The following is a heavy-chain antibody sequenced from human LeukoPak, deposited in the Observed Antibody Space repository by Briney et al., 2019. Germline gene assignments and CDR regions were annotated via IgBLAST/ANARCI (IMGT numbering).Heavy chain of an antibody. CDR3: ARGEGYCSGGSCYNWFDS. D-gene: IGHD2-15*01. Sequence: PGGSLRLSCAASGFTFSSYEMNWVRQAPGKGLEWVSDINGSGGSTYYADSVKGLFTISRDNAKKSLYLQMNSLRAEDTAVYYCARGEGYCSGGSCYNWFDSWGQGTVVTVSS. J-gene: IGHJ5*01. CDR2: INGSGGST. V-gene: IGHV3-48*03. CDR1: GFTFSSYE.